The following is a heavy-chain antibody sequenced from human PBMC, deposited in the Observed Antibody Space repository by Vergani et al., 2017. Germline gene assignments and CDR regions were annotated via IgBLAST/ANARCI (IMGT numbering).Heavy chain of an antibody. J-gene: IGHJ6*03. D-gene: IGHD1-1*01. CDR3: ARDFLTRVTTLDYYYMGV. CDR1: GFPFSDYG. CDR2: ISYDGNKK. V-gene: IGHV3-30*03. Sequence: QVQLVESGGGEVQPGRSLRLSCSAAGFPFSDYGVHWVRQAPGKGLEWVTVISYDGNKKNYAASGKGRFTISRDNSKNTLYLEMNALRAEDTAGYYCARDFLTRVTTLDYYYMGVWGKGTTVTVSS.